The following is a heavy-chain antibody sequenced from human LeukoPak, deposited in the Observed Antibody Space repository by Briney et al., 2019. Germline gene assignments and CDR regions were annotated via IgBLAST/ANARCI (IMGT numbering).Heavy chain of an antibody. CDR3: ARAPPYTKYFDY. J-gene: IGHJ4*02. V-gene: IGHV3-23*01. CDR2: ISDSGDFT. D-gene: IGHD1-1*01. CDR1: GFTFSNYA. Sequence: GGSLRLSCAGSGFTFSNYALSWVRQAPGQGLEWVSTISDSGDFTFYADAVKGRFTISRDNSKNTLYLQMYSLRAEDTAIYYCARAPPYTKYFDYWGRGTLLTVSS.